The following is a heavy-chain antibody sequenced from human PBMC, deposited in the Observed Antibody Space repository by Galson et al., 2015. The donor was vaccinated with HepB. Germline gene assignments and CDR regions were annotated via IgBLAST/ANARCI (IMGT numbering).Heavy chain of an antibody. V-gene: IGHV3-33*06. Sequence: SLRLSCAASGFTFTTYGIHWVRQAPGKGLEWVAVVWYDGSNKFYADSVKGRFTVSRDNSKNTVFLQMNSLRAEDTAMYHCAKSRSCSGDSCYAPYYYFFGTDVWGQGTTVIVSS. J-gene: IGHJ6*02. CDR3: AKSRSCSGDSCYAPYYYFFGTDV. D-gene: IGHD2-15*01. CDR2: VWYDGSNK. CDR1: GFTFTTYG.